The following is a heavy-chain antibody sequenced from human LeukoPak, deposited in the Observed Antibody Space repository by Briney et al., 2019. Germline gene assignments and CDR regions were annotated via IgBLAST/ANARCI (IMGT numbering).Heavy chain of an antibody. Sequence: SETLSLTCTVSGGSISSSSYYWGWIRQPPGKGLEWIASIYRSGNTYYSPSLKSRVTISLDTSKKHFYLKLSSVTAADTAVYYCARSNRGPFDYWGQGTLLTVSS. J-gene: IGHJ4*02. CDR2: IYRSGNT. V-gene: IGHV4-39*02. CDR1: GGSISSSSYY. CDR3: ARSNRGPFDY. D-gene: IGHD1-14*01.